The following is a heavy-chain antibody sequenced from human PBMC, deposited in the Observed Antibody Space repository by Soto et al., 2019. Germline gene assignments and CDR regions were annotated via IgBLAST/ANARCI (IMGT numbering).Heavy chain of an antibody. CDR1: GFVFSSYA. CDR3: AKDPRVRYYGSGSSSY. J-gene: IGHJ4*02. V-gene: IGHV3-23*01. Sequence: PGGSLRLSCAASGFVFSSYAMSWVRQAPGKGLEWVSTISGSGGNTYYADSVKGRFTISRDNSKNTLYLQMNSLRAEDTALYYCAKDPRVRYYGSGSSSYWGQGTLVTVSS. CDR2: ISGSGGNT. D-gene: IGHD3-10*01.